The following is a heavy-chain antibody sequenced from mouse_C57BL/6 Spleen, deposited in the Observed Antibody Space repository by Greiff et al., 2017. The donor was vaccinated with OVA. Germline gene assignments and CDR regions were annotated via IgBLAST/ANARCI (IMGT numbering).Heavy chain of an antibody. CDR2: ISDGGSYT. J-gene: IGHJ4*01. D-gene: IGHD2-1*01. CDR1: GFTFSSYA. CDR3: ARNYGNYGYAMDY. Sequence: EVMLVESGGGLVKPGGSLKLSCAASGFTFSSYAMSWVRQTPEKRLEWVATISDGGSYTYYPDNVKGRFTISRDNAKNNLYLQMSNLKSEDTAMYYCARNYGNYGYAMDYWGKGTSVTVSS. V-gene: IGHV5-4*03.